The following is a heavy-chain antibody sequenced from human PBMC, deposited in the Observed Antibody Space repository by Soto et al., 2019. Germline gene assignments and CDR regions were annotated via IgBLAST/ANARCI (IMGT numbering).Heavy chain of an antibody. J-gene: IGHJ5*02. V-gene: IGHV3-30*18. CDR2: ISYDGSNK. CDR1: GFTFSSYG. D-gene: IGHD6-19*01. CDR3: AKRGYSSGWYVGVDP. Sequence: QVQLVESGGGVVQPGRSLRLSCAASGFTFSSYGMHWVRQAPGKGLEWVAVISYDGSNKYYADSVKGRFTISRDNSKNTLYLQMNSLRAEDTAVYYCAKRGYSSGWYVGVDPWGQGTLVTVSS.